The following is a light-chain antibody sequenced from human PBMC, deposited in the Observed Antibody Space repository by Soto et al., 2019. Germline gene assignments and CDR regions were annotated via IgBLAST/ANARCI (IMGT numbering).Light chain of an antibody. Sequence: EIVMTQSPATLSVSPGERATLSCRASQSVSSNLAWYQQTPGQAPRLLIYGASSRATGIPDRFSGSGSGTDFTLTISRLEPEDFAVYYCQQYNNWPQWTFGQGTKVDI. V-gene: IGKV3D-15*01. CDR2: GAS. J-gene: IGKJ1*01. CDR1: QSVSSN. CDR3: QQYNNWPQWT.